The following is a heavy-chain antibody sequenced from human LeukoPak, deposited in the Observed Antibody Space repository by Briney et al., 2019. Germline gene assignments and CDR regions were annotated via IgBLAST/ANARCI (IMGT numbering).Heavy chain of an antibody. CDR3: ARDAVVVVAAPHNWFDP. V-gene: IGHV3-48*01. D-gene: IGHD2-15*01. J-gene: IGHJ5*02. CDR1: GFTFSSYS. CDR2: ISSSSSTI. Sequence: GGSLRLSCAASGFTFSSYSMNWVRQAPGKGLKWVSYISSSSSTIYYADSVKGRFTVSRDNAKDSLYLQMNSLRAEDTAVYYCARDAVVVVAAPHNWFDPWGQGTLVTVSS.